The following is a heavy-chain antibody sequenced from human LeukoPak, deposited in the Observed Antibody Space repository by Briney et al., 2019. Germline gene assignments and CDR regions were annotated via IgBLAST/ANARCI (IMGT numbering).Heavy chain of an antibody. CDR2: ISSSSSYK. CDR1: GFTFSSYS. D-gene: IGHD4-17*01. Sequence: GGSLRLSCAASGFTFSSYSMNWVRQAPGTGLEWVSSISSSSSYKYYADSVKGRFTISRDNAKNSLHLQMNSLRAEDTAVYYCARDGDYSRWPIIDYWGQGTLVTVSS. V-gene: IGHV3-21*01. J-gene: IGHJ4*02. CDR3: ARDGDYSRWPIIDY.